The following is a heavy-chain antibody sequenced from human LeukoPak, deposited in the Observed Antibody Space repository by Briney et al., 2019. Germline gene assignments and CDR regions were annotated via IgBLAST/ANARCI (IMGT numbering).Heavy chain of an antibody. CDR3: AKAWSITGTTDRDPGMDV. CDR2: ISGNGLQT. J-gene: IGHJ6*02. Sequence: GGSLRLSCAASGLTFSSSALSWVRQAPGKGLQWVSSISGNGLQTQYADSVKGRFTVSRDNSKNTLYLQMNSLRAEDTAVYYCAKAWSITGTTDRDPGMDVWGQGTTVTVSS. V-gene: IGHV3-23*01. CDR1: GLTFSSSA. D-gene: IGHD1-7*01.